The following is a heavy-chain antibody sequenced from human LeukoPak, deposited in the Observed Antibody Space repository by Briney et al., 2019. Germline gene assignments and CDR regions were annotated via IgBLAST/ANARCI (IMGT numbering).Heavy chain of an antibody. Sequence: SETLSLTCNVSGGSITSGIYYWAWIRQPPGEGLEWIGSVFYSGSTYYNSSLKSRVTISVDTSKNQFSLKLSSVTAEDTAVYYCAKIMGLTTVTTLFDYWGQGTLVTVSS. D-gene: IGHD4-17*01. CDR3: AKIMGLTTVTTLFDY. CDR1: GGSITSGIYY. J-gene: IGHJ4*02. V-gene: IGHV4-39*07. CDR2: VFYSGST.